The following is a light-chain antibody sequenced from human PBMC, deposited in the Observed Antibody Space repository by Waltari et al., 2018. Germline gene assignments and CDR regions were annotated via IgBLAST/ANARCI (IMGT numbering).Light chain of an antibody. CDR1: QSINTY. Sequence: DIQMTQSPSSLSASVGDRVTITCRASQSINTYLNWYQQKPGKAPKLLIHAASSLQSGLPSRFSGSGSGTDFTLTISSLQPEDFATYYCQQHYSTRITFGQGTRLEIK. CDR3: QQHYSTRIT. V-gene: IGKV1-39*01. CDR2: AAS. J-gene: IGKJ5*01.